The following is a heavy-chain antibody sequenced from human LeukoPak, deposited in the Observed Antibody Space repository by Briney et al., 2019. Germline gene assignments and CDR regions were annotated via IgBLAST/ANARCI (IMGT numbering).Heavy chain of an antibody. CDR2: IYYSGST. V-gene: IGHV4-39*07. CDR1: GGSISSTNYY. Sequence: SETLSLTCTVSGGSISSTNYYWGWIRQPPGKGLEWIGSIYYSGSTYYNPSLKSRLTISLDTSKNQFSLRLSSVTAADTAFYYFARRYNWNDRWDWGQGTLVTVSP. D-gene: IGHD1-1*01. CDR3: ARRYNWNDRWD. J-gene: IGHJ4*02.